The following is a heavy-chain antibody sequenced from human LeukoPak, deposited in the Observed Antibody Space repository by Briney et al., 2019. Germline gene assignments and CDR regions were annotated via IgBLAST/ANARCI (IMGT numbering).Heavy chain of an antibody. J-gene: IGHJ3*02. CDR1: GFTFSSYN. D-gene: IGHD4-11*01. CDR3: ARRVKPYAFDI. V-gene: IGHV3-21*01. CDR2: ISSSSNYI. Sequence: PRGSLRLSCAASGFTFSSYNMNWVRQAPGKVLEWVSSISSSSNYIYYADSVKGRFTISRDNAKNSLYLQMNSLRAEDTAVYYCARRVKPYAFDIWGQGTMVTVSS.